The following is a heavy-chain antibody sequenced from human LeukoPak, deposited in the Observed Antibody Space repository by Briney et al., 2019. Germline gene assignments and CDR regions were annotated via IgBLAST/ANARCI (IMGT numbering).Heavy chain of an antibody. D-gene: IGHD6-19*01. CDR1: GFTFSSYA. CDR2: ISYDGSNK. J-gene: IGHJ4*02. CDR3: ARDPLSIAVAGTPLV. V-gene: IGHV3-30-3*01. Sequence: QVQLVESGGGVVQPGRSLRLSCAASGFTFSSYAMHWVRQAPGKGLEWVAVISYDGSNKYYADSVKGRSTISRDNSKNTLYLQMNSLRAEDTAVYYCARDPLSIAVAGTPLVWGQGTLVTVSS.